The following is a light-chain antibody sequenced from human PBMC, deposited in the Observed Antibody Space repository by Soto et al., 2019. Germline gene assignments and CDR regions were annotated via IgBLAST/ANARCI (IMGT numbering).Light chain of an antibody. J-gene: IGLJ1*01. Sequence: QSALTQPPSASGSPGQSVTISCTGTSNDVGSYNYVSWYQQHPGKAPKFMIYEVSKRPSGVPDRFSGSKSGNTASLTVSGLQAEDEADYYCSSYAGSNTYVFGTGTQLTVL. CDR3: SSYAGSNTYV. V-gene: IGLV2-8*01. CDR2: EVS. CDR1: SNDVGSYNY.